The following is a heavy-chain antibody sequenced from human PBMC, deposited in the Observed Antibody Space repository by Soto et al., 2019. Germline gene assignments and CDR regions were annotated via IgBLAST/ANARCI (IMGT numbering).Heavy chain of an antibody. Sequence: VQLVESGGSAVRPGGSLRLSCAASGFTFDDYGMSWVRQAPGKGLEWVSAISWNGGSTSYADSVKGRFTISRDNAKNSLYLQMNSLSAEDTALYYCARDRGSWFDYWGQGTLVSVSP. V-gene: IGHV3-20*04. CDR3: ARDRGSWFDY. CDR1: GFTFDDYG. CDR2: ISWNGGST. J-gene: IGHJ4*02. D-gene: IGHD1-26*01.